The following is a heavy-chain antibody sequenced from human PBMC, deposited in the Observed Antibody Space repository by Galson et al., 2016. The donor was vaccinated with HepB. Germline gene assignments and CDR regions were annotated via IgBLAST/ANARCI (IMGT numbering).Heavy chain of an antibody. CDR3: TTDHSGNAVGY. J-gene: IGHJ4*02. CDR2: INGDGSTI. V-gene: IGHV3-74*01. D-gene: IGHD6-19*01. Sequence: SLRLSCAASGITFSIYWMQWVRQAPGKGLVWVSRINGDGSTIRYADSVKGRFTIARDNAKNTGYLEMNGLRAEDTAVYYCTTDHSGNAVGYWGQGTLVTVSS. CDR1: GITFSIYW.